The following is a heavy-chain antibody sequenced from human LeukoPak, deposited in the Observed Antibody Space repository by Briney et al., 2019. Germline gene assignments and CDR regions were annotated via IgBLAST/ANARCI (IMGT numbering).Heavy chain of an antibody. CDR2: TYYRSKWNY. Sequence: SQTLSLTCAISGDSVSTTTSIWNWIRQSPSRGLEWLGRTYYRSKWNYDYADSVKSRITISPDTSENQFSLQLQFVTPEDSAVYYCARRRRANNGVDVWGQGTTVTVSS. CDR3: ARRRRANNGVDV. CDR1: GDSVSTTTSI. V-gene: IGHV6-1*01. J-gene: IGHJ6*02.